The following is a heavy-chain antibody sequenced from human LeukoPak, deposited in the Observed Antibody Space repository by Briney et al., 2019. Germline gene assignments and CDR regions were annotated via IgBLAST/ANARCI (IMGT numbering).Heavy chain of an antibody. D-gene: IGHD4-23*01. J-gene: IGHJ4*02. CDR2: INHSGST. V-gene: IGHV4-34*01. CDR1: GGSSSGYY. Sequence: SETLSLTCAFYGGSSSGYYWTWIRQPPGKGLEWIGEINHSGSTNFHPSPKSRVTISLDTSKNQFSLTLSSLTAADTAVYYCARGRGGNSGDYWGQGTLVAVSS. CDR3: ARGRGGNSGDY.